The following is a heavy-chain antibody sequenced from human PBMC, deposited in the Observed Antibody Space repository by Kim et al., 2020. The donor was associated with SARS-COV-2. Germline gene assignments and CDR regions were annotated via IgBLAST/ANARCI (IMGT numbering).Heavy chain of an antibody. CDR3: ARFQHGSGSYLDPFDI. V-gene: IGHV4-59*01. Sequence: ETLSLTCTVSGGSLSPYYWSWIRQPPGKGLEWIGYMHYSGRANYSPSLKSRVAISVDTSKNHFSLNLTSVTAADTAKYFCARFQHGSGSYLDPFDIWGQGTLVTVSS. CDR2: MHYSGRA. J-gene: IGHJ3*02. D-gene: IGHD3-10*01. CDR1: GGSLSPYY.